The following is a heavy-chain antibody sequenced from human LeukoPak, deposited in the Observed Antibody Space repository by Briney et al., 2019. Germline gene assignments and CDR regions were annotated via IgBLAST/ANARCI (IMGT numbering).Heavy chain of an antibody. J-gene: IGHJ4*02. CDR1: GGSFSGYY. V-gene: IGHV4-34*01. Sequence: SETLSLTSAVYGGSFSGYYWSWIRQPPRKGLEWIGEINHSGSTNYNPSLKSRVTISVDTSKNQFSLKLSSVTAADTAVYYCARYHYDILTGYLGIDYWGQGTLVTVSS. D-gene: IGHD3-9*01. CDR2: INHSGST. CDR3: ARYHYDILTGYLGIDY.